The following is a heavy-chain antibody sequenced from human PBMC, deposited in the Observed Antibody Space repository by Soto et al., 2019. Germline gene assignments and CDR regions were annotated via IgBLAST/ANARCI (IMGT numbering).Heavy chain of an antibody. CDR3: VRDLDGSGSYYTDF. Sequence: ASVKVTCKASGYMFISYGINWVRQAPGQGLEWMGWISAHNGNTKYAQKFQGRVTMTTDTSTSTAYMEVRSLRSDDTAGYYCVRDLDGSGSYYTDFWGPGTLVTVSS. V-gene: IGHV1-18*01. CDR1: GYMFISYG. CDR2: ISAHNGNT. J-gene: IGHJ4*02. D-gene: IGHD3-10*01.